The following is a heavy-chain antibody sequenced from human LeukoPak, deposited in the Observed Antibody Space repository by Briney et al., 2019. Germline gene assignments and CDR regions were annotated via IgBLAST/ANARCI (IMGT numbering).Heavy chain of an antibody. CDR2: IYPGDSDT. J-gene: IGHJ6*02. CDR3: ARSFGSNYVYYGVDV. CDR1: GYSFTSYW. D-gene: IGHD3-3*01. V-gene: IGHV5-51*01. Sequence: GESLKISCKGSGYSFTSYWIGWVRQMPGKGLEWMGIIYPGDSDTRYSPSFQGQVTISADKSISTAYLQWSSLKASDTAMYYCARSFGSNYVYYGVDVWGQGTTVTVSS.